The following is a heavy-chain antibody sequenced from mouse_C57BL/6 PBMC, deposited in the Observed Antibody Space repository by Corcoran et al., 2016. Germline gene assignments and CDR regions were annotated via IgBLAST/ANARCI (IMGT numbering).Heavy chain of an antibody. CDR3: ARYAGHYYAMDY. CDR2: INTYSGVP. D-gene: IGHD4-1*01. Sequence: QIQLVQSGPELKKPGETVKISCKASGYTFTTYGMIWVKQAPGKGLKWMGWINTYSGVPTYADDFKGRFAFSLETSASTAYLQINNLKNEDTATYFCARYAGHYYAMDYWGQGTSVTVSS. J-gene: IGHJ4*01. V-gene: IGHV9-3*01. CDR1: GYTFTTYG.